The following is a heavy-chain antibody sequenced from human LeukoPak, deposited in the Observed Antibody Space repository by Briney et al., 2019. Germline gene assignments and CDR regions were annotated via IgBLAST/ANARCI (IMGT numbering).Heavy chain of an antibody. V-gene: IGHV1-2*02. D-gene: IGHD6-19*01. CDR2: INPNSGGT. CDR1: GYTFTSYG. CDR3: ARPAVAGIWDDAFDI. J-gene: IGHJ3*02. Sequence: ASVKVSCKASGYTFTSYGISWVRQAPGQGLEWMGWINPNSGGTNYAQKFQGRVTMTRDTSISTAYMELSRLRSDDTAVYYCARPAVAGIWDDAFDIWGQGTMVTVSS.